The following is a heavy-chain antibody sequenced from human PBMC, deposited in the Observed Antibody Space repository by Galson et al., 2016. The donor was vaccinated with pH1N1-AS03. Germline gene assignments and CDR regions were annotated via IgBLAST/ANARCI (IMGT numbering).Heavy chain of an antibody. Sequence: SLRLSCAASGFTFSSYAMTWVRQAPGKGLEWVSSIDSSGVYIYYADSVRGRFTISRDSAKNSLYLQMNSLSAEDTAVYYCARENHCGGDCYSPTDYWGQGTLVTVSS. CDR2: IDSSGVYI. CDR1: GFTFSSYA. J-gene: IGHJ4*02. V-gene: IGHV3-21*01. D-gene: IGHD2-21*02. CDR3: ARENHCGGDCYSPTDY.